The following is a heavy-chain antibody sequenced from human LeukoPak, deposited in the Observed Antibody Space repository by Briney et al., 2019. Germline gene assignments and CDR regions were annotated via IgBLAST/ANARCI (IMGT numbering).Heavy chain of an antibody. V-gene: IGHV3-23*01. CDR3: AKTPHSSGFFRSFDY. Sequence: GTSLRLSCAASGFTFSSYAMSWVRQAPGKGLEWVSAISGSGGSTYYADSVKGRFTISRDNSKNTLYLQMNSLRAEDTAVYYCAKTPHSSGFFRSFDYWGQGTLVTVSS. J-gene: IGHJ4*02. D-gene: IGHD3-22*01. CDR2: ISGSGGST. CDR1: GFTFSSYA.